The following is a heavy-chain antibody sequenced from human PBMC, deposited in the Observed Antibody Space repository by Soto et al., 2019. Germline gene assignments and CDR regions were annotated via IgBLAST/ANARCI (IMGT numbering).Heavy chain of an antibody. CDR2: INPNGGST. D-gene: IGHD7-27*01. J-gene: IGHJ4*02. V-gene: IGHV1-46*01. CDR1: GYTFTSFY. Sequence: QVQLVQSGAEVKNPGASVKLSCKASGYTFTSFYIHWVRQAPGQGLERMAIINPNGGSTNYAPNLQGRDTLTRDTSTNTVYIELSSLGPEDTTVYYCARGLTSGDYWGQGTLLTVSS. CDR3: ARGLTSGDY.